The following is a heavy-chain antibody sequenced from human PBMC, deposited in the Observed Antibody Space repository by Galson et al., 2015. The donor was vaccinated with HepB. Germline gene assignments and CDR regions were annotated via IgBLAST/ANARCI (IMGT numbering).Heavy chain of an antibody. V-gene: IGHV1-2*02. CDR3: AREGGYGGNSNAFDI. J-gene: IGHJ3*02. Sequence: SCKASGYTFTGYYMHWVRQAPGQGLEWMGWINPNSGGTNYAQKFQGRVTMTRDTSISTAYMELSRLRSDDTAVYYCAREGGYGGNSNAFDIWGQGTMVTVSS. D-gene: IGHD4-23*01. CDR1: GYTFTGYY. CDR2: INPNSGGT.